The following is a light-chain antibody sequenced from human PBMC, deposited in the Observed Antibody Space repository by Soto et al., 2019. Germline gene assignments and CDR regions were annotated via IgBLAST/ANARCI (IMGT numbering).Light chain of an antibody. Sequence: QSALTQPASVSGSPGQSITISCTGTSSDVGGYNYVSWYQQHPGKAPKLMIYEVSNQPSGVSNRFSGSKSGNTASLTISGLQAEDEADYYCSSYTSSSTPVFGTGTKVT. V-gene: IGLV2-14*01. CDR3: SSYTSSSTPV. J-gene: IGLJ1*01. CDR2: EVS. CDR1: SSDVGGYNY.